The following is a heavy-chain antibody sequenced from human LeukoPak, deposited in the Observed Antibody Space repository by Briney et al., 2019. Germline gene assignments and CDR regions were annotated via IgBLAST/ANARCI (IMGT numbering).Heavy chain of an antibody. D-gene: IGHD3-10*01. CDR2: IRYDGSNK. Sequence: PGGSLRLSCAASGFTFSSYGMHWVRQAPGKGLEWVAFIRYDGSNKYYADSVKGRFTISRDNSKNTLYLQMNSLRAEDTAVHHCTGVTNAFDIWGQGTMVTVSS. CDR1: GFTFSSYG. V-gene: IGHV3-30*02. CDR3: TGVTNAFDI. J-gene: IGHJ3*02.